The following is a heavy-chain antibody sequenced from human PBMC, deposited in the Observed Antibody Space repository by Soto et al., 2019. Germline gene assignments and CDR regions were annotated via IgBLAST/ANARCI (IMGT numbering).Heavy chain of an antibody. CDR2: NSTYNGNT. Sequence: QVQLVQSGAEVKKPGASVKVSCKASGYTFTTYDISLVRQAPGQGLEWMGRNSTYNGNTNYPQSLKGRLTMTTDTSTTTASMELRSLRSDDTAVYYCARDPYHVLMVNAPNLYGMDVWGQGTTVTVSS. CDR3: ARDPYHVLMVNAPNLYGMDV. CDR1: GYTFTTYD. V-gene: IGHV1-18*01. D-gene: IGHD2-8*01. J-gene: IGHJ6*02.